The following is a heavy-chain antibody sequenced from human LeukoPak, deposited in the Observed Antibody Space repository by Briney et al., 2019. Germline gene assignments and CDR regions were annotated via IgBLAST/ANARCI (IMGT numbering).Heavy chain of an antibody. D-gene: IGHD4-17*01. J-gene: IGHJ4*02. V-gene: IGHV4-34*01. CDR2: INPTGST. CDR3: ARALSTVTTYFDS. Sequence: SETLSLTCAVDGGSLSGYYWSWIRQPPGKGLVWIGEINPTGSTNYNPSLKSRVTISADTSKSQFSLELSSVTAADTAVFYCARALSTVTTYFDSWGQGTLVTVSS. CDR1: GGSLSGYY.